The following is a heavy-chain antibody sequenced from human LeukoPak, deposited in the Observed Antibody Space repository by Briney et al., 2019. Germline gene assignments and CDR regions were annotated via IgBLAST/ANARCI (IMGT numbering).Heavy chain of an antibody. CDR3: ATNDCSSTSCPDDY. D-gene: IGHD2-2*01. V-gene: IGHV4-34*01. CDR1: GGSFSGYY. J-gene: IGHJ4*02. Sequence: SETLSLTCAVYGGSFSGYYWSWIRQPPGKGLEWIGEINHSGSTNYNPSLKSRVTISVDTSKNQFSLKLSSVTAADTAVYYCATNDCSSTSCPDDYWGQGTLATVSS. CDR2: INHSGST.